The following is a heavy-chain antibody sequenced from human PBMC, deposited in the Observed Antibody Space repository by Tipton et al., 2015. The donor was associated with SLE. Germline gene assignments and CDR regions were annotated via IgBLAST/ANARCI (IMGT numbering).Heavy chain of an antibody. CDR2: IFAGGYT. Sequence: SLRLSCAASGFTVITNYMGWVRQAPGKGLEWVSVIFAGGYTYYADSVKGRFTISRDNAKNSLSLQMSSLRAEDTAVYYCAREGLPEAFDIWGQGTMVIVSS. D-gene: IGHD5-12*01. J-gene: IGHJ3*02. CDR3: AREGLPEAFDI. CDR1: GFTVITNY. V-gene: IGHV3-66*01.